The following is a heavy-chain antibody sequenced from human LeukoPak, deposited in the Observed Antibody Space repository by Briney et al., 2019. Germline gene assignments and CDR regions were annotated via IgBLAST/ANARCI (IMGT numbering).Heavy chain of an antibody. Sequence: GGSLRLFCAASGFTFSSYGMHWVRQAPGKGLEWVAVIWYDGSNKYYADSVKGRFTISRDNSKNTLYLQMNSLRAEDTAVYYRAKVLYSGYDFGAFDIWGQGTMVTVSS. CDR1: GFTFSSYG. V-gene: IGHV3-33*06. J-gene: IGHJ3*02. CDR3: AKVLYSGYDFGAFDI. CDR2: IWYDGSNK. D-gene: IGHD5-12*01.